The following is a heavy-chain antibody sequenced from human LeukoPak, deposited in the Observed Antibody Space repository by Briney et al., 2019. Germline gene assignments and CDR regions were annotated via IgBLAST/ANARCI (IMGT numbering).Heavy chain of an antibody. Sequence: GGSLRLSCAASGFTFDDYAMHWVRQAPGKGLEWVSGISWNSGSIGYADSVKGRFTISRDNAKNSLYLQMNSLRAEDTALYYCAKDITRAIAVADDAFDIRGERTMVTVCS. CDR2: ISWNSGSI. D-gene: IGHD6-19*01. CDR1: GFTFDDYA. CDR3: AKDITRAIAVADDAFDI. V-gene: IGHV3-9*01. J-gene: IGHJ3*02.